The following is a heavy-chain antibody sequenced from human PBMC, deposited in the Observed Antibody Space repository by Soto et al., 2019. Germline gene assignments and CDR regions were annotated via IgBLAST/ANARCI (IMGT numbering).Heavy chain of an antibody. D-gene: IGHD4-17*01. CDR3: AREFSTVTNYGMDV. Sequence: PSETLSLTCAVSGGSISSGGYSWSWIRQPPGKGLEWIGYIYHSGSTYYNPSLKSRVTISVDTSKNQFSLKLSSVTAADTAVYYCAREFSTVTNYGMDVWSQGTTVTVSS. V-gene: IGHV4-30-2*01. J-gene: IGHJ6*02. CDR1: GGSISSGGYS. CDR2: IYHSGST.